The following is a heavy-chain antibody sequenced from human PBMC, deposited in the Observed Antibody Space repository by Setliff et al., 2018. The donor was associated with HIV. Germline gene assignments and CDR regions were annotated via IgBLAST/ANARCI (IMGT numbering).Heavy chain of an antibody. Sequence: PSETLSLTCTVSGGSISSSSYYWGWIRQPLGKGLEWIGSIYYSGSTYYNPSLKSRVTISVDTSKNQFSLKLSSVTAADTAVYYCAGVVLWFGELLVDYWGQGTLVTVSS. CDR2: IYYSGST. CDR3: AGVVLWFGELLVDY. D-gene: IGHD3-10*01. CDR1: GGSISSSSYY. J-gene: IGHJ4*02. V-gene: IGHV4-39*01.